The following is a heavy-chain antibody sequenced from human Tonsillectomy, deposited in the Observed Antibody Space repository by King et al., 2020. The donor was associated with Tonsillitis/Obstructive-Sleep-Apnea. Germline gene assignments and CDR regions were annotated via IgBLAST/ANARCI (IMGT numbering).Heavy chain of an antibody. CDR3: ARGEAPDCGNTSCYIWFDP. CDR2: INHSGIT. CDR1: GGSFTGYY. D-gene: IGHD2-2*01. V-gene: IGHV4-34*01. Sequence: VQLPQWGAGLLKPSETLSLTCSVYGGSFTGYYCIWIRQPPGKGLEWIGEINHSGITNYSPSLKSRVTISVDRSKNQFSLKLTPVTAADTAVYYCARGEAPDCGNTSCYIWFDPWGQGTPVTVSS. J-gene: IGHJ5*02.